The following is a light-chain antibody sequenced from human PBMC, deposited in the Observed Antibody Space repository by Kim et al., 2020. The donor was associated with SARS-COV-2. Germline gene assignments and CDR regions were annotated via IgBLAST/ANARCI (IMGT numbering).Light chain of an antibody. CDR1: QSISLNY. CDR2: GAS. CDR3: QYYDSSPL. V-gene: IGKV3-20*01. J-gene: IGKJ3*01. Sequence: LAPGERATRSCRASQSISLNYLAWYQQQPGQAPRLLISGASSRATGIPDRFSGSGSGTDFTLTISRLEPEDFAVYYCQYYDSSPLFGPGTKVDIK.